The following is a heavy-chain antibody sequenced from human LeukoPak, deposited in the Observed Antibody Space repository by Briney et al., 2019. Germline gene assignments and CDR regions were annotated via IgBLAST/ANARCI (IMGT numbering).Heavy chain of an antibody. Sequence: GGSLSLSCAMSGFTLSIYDMHWLRGAPGKGLEWVAFIRYDGTDIFYADSVKGRYTLYRENSKNTLSLQLNSLRAEYTGVYHCAKVGSGWYQIDYWGQGALLTVSS. V-gene: IGHV3-30*02. CDR2: IRYDGTDI. CDR1: GFTLSIYD. D-gene: IGHD6-19*01. J-gene: IGHJ4*02. CDR3: AKVGSGWYQIDY.